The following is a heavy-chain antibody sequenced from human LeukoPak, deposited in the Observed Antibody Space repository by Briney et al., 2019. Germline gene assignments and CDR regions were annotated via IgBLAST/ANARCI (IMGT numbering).Heavy chain of an antibody. CDR2: MSVSGDST. CDR1: GFSVSTYA. CDR3: ATAGRLSYYFDY. J-gene: IGHJ4*02. D-gene: IGHD6-6*01. V-gene: IGHV3-23*01. Sequence: GGSLRLSCTASGFSVSTYAMNWVRQAPGKGLEWVSGMSVSGDSTYYADSVKGRFTISRDNSRNTLYLQMNSLRAEDMAVYYCATAGRLSYYFDYWGQGTLVTVSS.